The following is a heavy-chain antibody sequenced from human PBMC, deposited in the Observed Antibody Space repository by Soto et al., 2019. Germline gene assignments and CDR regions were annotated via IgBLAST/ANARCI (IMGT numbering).Heavy chain of an antibody. Sequence: QVQLQESGPGLVKPSGTLSLTCAVSSGSISSSNWWSWVRHPPGTGLEWIGEIYHSGSTHYNPSLNSRVTISVDMSTSKFSPKGSSVPAAATAVYYCAVAPELLYCSSTSCHAYALDFWGQGTMVTASS. V-gene: IGHV4-4*02. CDR2: IYHSGST. D-gene: IGHD2-2*01. CDR1: SGSISSSNW. CDR3: AVAPELLYCSSTSCHAYALDF. J-gene: IGHJ3*01.